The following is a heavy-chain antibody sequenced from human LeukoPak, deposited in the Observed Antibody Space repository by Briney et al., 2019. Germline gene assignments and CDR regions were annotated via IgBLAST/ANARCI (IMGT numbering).Heavy chain of an antibody. CDR2: INTDGSST. CDR1: GFTFSSYW. V-gene: IGHV3-74*01. Sequence: GGSLRLSCAASGFTFSSYWMHWVRQAPGKGLVWVSRINTDGSSTSYADSVKGRFTISRDNAKNTLYLQMNSLRAEDTAVYYCAMYTYDISGNYYGPFDYWGQGTLVSVSS. J-gene: IGHJ4*02. CDR3: AMYTYDISGNYYGPFDY. D-gene: IGHD3-22*01.